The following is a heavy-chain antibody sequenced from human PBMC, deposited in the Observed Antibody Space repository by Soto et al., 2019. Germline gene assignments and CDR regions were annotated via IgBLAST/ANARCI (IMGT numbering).Heavy chain of an antibody. CDR2: IIPIFGTA. CDR1: GCTFSSYA. J-gene: IGHJ4*02. CDR3: ARDQAAYCGGDCYSYDY. V-gene: IGHV1-69*06. D-gene: IGHD2-21*02. Sequence: AVKVSCKASGCTFSSYAISWVRQAPGQGLEWMGGIIPIFGTANYAQKFQGRVTITADKSTSTAYMELSSLRSEDTAVYYCARDQAAYCGGDCYSYDYWGQGTLVTVPQ.